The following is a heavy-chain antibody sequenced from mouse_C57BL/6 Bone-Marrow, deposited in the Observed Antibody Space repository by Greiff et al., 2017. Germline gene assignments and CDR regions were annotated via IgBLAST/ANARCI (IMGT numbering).Heavy chain of an antibody. V-gene: IGHV1-69*01. CDR1: GYTFTSYW. CDR2: IDPSDSYT. J-gene: IGHJ4*01. Sequence: VQLQQPGAELVMPGASVKLSCKASGYTFTSYWMHWVKQRPGQGLEWIGEIDPSDSYTNYNQKFKGKSTLTVDKSSSTAYMQLSSRTSEDSAVYYCAREALYSNYAMDYWGQGTSVTVSS. D-gene: IGHD2-5*01. CDR3: AREALYSNYAMDY.